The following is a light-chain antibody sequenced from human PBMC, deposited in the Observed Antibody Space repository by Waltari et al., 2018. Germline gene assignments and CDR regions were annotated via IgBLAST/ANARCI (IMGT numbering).Light chain of an antibody. CDR3: QHNVRLPVT. CDR1: QNVGRS. J-gene: IGKJ1*01. Sequence: CRASQNVGRSLVWYQQKPGQAPRLRIYDTSTRATGIPDRFSGSGSGTDFSLTIARLEPEDFAVYYCQHNVRLPVTFGQGTKVEI. V-gene: IGKV3-20*01. CDR2: DTS.